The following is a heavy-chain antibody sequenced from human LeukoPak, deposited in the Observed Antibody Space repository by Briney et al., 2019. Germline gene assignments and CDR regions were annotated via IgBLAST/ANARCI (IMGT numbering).Heavy chain of an antibody. Sequence: SETLSLTCTVSGGSISSSSYYWGWIRQPPGKGLEWIGSIYYSGSTYYNPSLKSRVTISVDTSKNQFSLKLSSVTAADTAVYYCARDRSPLAYYYDSSGYYSYFDYWGQGTLVTVSS. J-gene: IGHJ4*02. CDR3: ARDRSPLAYYYDSSGYYSYFDY. V-gene: IGHV4-39*07. D-gene: IGHD3-22*01. CDR2: IYYSGST. CDR1: GGSISSSSYY.